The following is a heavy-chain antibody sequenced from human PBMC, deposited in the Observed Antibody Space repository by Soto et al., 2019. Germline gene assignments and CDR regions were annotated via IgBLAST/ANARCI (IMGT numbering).Heavy chain of an antibody. V-gene: IGHV1-69*12. CDR1: GGTFSNSA. D-gene: IGHD2-15*01. Sequence: QVQLDQSGAEVKKPGSSVKLSCKASGGTFSNSAISWVRQAPGQGLEWMGGIMPVFRTPDYAQKFQGRVTISADESTTTAYMELSRLKPDHPAVYYWARDKARLQLGGNYYYILEVWGQGTTVTVSS. CDR2: IMPVFRTP. CDR3: ARDKARLQLGGNYYYILEV. J-gene: IGHJ6*02.